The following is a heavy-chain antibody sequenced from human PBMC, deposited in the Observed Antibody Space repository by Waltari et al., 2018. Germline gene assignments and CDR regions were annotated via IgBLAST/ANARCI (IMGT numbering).Heavy chain of an antibody. D-gene: IGHD1-1*01. CDR2: INGDGSST. Sequence: EVHLVESGGGLVQPGASLRLSCAVSGFTFSTYWMHWVRQAPGKGLVWVSRINGDGSSTAYADSVKGRFTTSRDNARNTLYLQMSSLRAEDTAVYYCARGGWTDGYWGQGTLVTVSS. J-gene: IGHJ4*02. CDR1: GFTFSTYW. V-gene: IGHV3-74*01. CDR3: ARGGWTDGY.